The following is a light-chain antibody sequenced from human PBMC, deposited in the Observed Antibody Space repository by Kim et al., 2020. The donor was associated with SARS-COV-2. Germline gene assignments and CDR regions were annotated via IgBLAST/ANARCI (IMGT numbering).Light chain of an antibody. V-gene: IGLV3-1*01. CDR1: QLGDKY. Sequence: SYELTQPPSVSVSPGQTASITCSRDQLGDKYTCWYHQKPGQSPVLIIYQDTKRPSGIPERFSGSNSGNTATLTISGTQAMDEGDYYCQAWDSTAVEFGGGTQLTVL. J-gene: IGLJ3*02. CDR2: QDT. CDR3: QAWDSTAVE.